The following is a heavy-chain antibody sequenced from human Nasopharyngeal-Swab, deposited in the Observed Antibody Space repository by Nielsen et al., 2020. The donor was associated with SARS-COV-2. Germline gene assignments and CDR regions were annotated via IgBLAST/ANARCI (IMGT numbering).Heavy chain of an antibody. J-gene: IGHJ4*02. Sequence: GESLKISCAASGFTFSSYAMHCVRQAPGKGLEWVAVISYDGSNKYYADSVKGRFTISRDNSKNTLYLQMNSLRAEDTAVYYCASGSPINVVPAARHPRQFDYWGQGTLVTVSS. CDR2: ISYDGSNK. V-gene: IGHV3-30-3*01. CDR1: GFTFSSYA. D-gene: IGHD2-2*01. CDR3: ASGSPINVVPAARHPRQFDY.